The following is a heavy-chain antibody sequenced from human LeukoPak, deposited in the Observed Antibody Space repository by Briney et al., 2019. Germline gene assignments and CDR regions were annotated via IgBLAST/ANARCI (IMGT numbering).Heavy chain of an antibody. Sequence: PSETLSLTCTVSGGSISSYYWSWIRQPPGKGLEWIGYIYSSGSTNYNPSLKSRVTVSVDTSNNQFSLKLSSVTAVDTAVYYCARGHSYGYGWFDPWGQGTLVTVSS. CDR1: GGSISSYY. D-gene: IGHD5-18*01. J-gene: IGHJ5*02. CDR2: IYSSGST. V-gene: IGHV4-59*01. CDR3: ARGHSYGYGWFDP.